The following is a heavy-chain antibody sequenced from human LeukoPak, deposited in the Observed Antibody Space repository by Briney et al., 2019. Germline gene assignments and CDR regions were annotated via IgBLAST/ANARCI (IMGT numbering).Heavy chain of an antibody. D-gene: IGHD6-13*01. CDR3: ARDVYSSSWYSHPLDY. J-gene: IGHJ4*02. V-gene: IGHV4-34*01. CDR2: INHSGST. CDR1: GGSFSGYY. Sequence: SETLSLTCAVYGGSFSGYYWSWIRQPPGKGLEWIGEINHSGSTNYNPSLKSRVTISVDTSKNQFSLKLSSVTAADTAVYYCARDVYSSSWYSHPLDYWGQGTLVTVSS.